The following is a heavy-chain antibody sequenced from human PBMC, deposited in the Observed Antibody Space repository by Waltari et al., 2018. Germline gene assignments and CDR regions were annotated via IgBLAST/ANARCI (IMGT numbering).Heavy chain of an antibody. J-gene: IGHJ4*02. Sequence: EVQLVESGGGLVKPGGSLRLSCAASGFTFSSYSMNWVRQAPGKGLEWVSSIGSVSSYIYDVDSVKGRFTISRDNAKNSLYLQMNSLRAEDTAVYYCARDGTYYYDSSEPWGQGTLVTVSS. D-gene: IGHD3-22*01. CDR3: ARDGTYYYDSSEP. CDR2: IGSVSSYI. CDR1: GFTFSSYS. V-gene: IGHV3-21*01.